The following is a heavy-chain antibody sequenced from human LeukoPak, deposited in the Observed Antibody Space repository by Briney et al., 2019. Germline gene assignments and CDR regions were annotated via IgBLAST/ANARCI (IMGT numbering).Heavy chain of an antibody. CDR2: ISGSGDIT. Sequence: GGSLRLSCAASGFTFTTYAMSWVRQAPGKGLEWVSIISGSGDITFYADSVGGRFTISRDNSKNTLYLQMSSLRADDTAVYYCAKNGDGSRANYLYFDCWGQGALVTVSS. CDR1: GFTFTTYA. V-gene: IGHV3-23*01. J-gene: IGHJ4*02. D-gene: IGHD3-10*01. CDR3: AKNGDGSRANYLYFDC.